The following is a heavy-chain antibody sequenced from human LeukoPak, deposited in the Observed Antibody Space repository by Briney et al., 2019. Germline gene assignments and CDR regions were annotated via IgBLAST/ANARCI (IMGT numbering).Heavy chain of an antibody. CDR2: ITYDGRT. Sequence: PSETLSLTCEVYGGSFSGYKCSWIRQSPGKGLEWIGEITYDGRTKYNPSLRSRVSISVDTSKIQFSLNLTSVTAADTAIYYCARGLASGYPPIPFDYWGQGTQVTVSS. D-gene: IGHD3-3*01. CDR3: ARGLASGYPPIPFDY. J-gene: IGHJ4*02. V-gene: IGHV4-34*01. CDR1: GGSFSGYK.